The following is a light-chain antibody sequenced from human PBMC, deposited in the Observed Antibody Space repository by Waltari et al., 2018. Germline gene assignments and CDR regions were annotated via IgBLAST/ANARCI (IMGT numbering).Light chain of an antibody. CDR2: DVS. J-gene: IGKJ5*01. CDR3: QQYNKWPPIT. CDR1: ESVSSN. V-gene: IGKV3-15*01. Sequence: EIVMTQSPATLSVSLGERVTLSCRASESVSSNIAWYQQKPGQVPRLVMYDVSTRATGIPARFRGSGSGTGFTLTISSLQSEDFAVYYCQQYNKWPPITFGQGTRLEIK.